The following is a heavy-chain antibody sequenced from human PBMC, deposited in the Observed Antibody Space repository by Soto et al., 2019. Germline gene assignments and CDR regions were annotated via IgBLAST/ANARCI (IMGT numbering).Heavy chain of an antibody. J-gene: IGHJ4*02. Sequence: RLSCAASGFTFSTYTMNWVRQAPGKGLEWVSGISENGRFTYYADSVKGRFTISRDDSKKMMFLQMSSLRAGDTAVYYCAKSGPTNFFDHWGQGPLVTVSS. V-gene: IGHV3-23*01. CDR3: AKSGPTNFFDH. CDR2: ISENGRFT. D-gene: IGHD1-26*01. CDR1: GFTFSTYT.